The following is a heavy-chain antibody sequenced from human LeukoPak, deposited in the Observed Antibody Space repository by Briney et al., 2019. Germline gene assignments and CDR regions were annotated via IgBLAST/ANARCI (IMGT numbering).Heavy chain of an antibody. J-gene: IGHJ1*01. V-gene: IGHV3-7*01. Sequence: HPGGAPPLSRVAPGFKVRKYWMARIRPAPGGGLGGGANINEDGNEKYYLDSVRGRFIISRDNARNSLFLQMNSLRGEDTGVYYCVRELVVGPAEYFQSWGQGTLVAVSS. CDR1: GFKVRKYW. CDR2: INEDGNEK. CDR3: VRELVVGPAEYFQS. D-gene: IGHD1-26*01.